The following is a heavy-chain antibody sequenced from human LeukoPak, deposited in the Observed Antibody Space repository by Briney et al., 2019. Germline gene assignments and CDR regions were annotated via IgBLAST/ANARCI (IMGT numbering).Heavy chain of an antibody. V-gene: IGHV3-30*02. Sequence: PGGSLRLSCAASGFTFSSYGMHWVRQAPGKGLEWVAFIRYDGSNKYYADSVKGRFTISRDNSKNTLYLQMNSLRAEDTAVYYCAKDLEDIVVVVAATSESNYYFDYWGQGTLVTVSS. CDR2: IRYDGSNK. J-gene: IGHJ4*02. CDR1: GFTFSSYG. D-gene: IGHD2-15*01. CDR3: AKDLEDIVVVVAATSESNYYFDY.